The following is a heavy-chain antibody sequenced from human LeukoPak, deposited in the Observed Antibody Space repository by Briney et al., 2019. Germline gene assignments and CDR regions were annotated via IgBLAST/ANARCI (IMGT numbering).Heavy chain of an antibody. Sequence: ASVKVSCKASGYTFTSYYMHWVRQAPGQGLEWMGIINTSGGSTSYAQTFQGRVTMTRDTSTSTVYMELSSLRSEDTAVYYCARVSAAAGTSLDNWFDPWGQGTLGTLSS. V-gene: IGHV1-46*01. CDR2: INTSGGST. CDR1: GYTFTSYY. CDR3: ARVSAAAGTSLDNWFDP. D-gene: IGHD6-13*01. J-gene: IGHJ5*02.